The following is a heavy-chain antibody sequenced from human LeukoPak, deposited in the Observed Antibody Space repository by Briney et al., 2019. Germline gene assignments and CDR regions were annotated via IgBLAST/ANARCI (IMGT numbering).Heavy chain of an antibody. CDR2: ISSYNGNT. Sequence: AVKVSCKASGYTFTCYGISWVRQPPGQGLEWMGWISSYNGNTNYAQKLQGRVTMTTDTSTSTAYMELRSLRSDDTAAYYCARVNDFWSGYPTAGWFDPWGQGTLVTVSS. CDR3: ARVNDFWSGYPTAGWFDP. D-gene: IGHD3-3*01. CDR1: GYTFTCYG. J-gene: IGHJ5*02. V-gene: IGHV1-18*01.